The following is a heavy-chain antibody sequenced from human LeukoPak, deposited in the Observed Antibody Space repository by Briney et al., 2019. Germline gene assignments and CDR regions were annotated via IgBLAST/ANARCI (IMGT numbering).Heavy chain of an antibody. CDR3: ARDFAFDI. Sequence: SETLSLTCTVSGGSISLYYWSWIRQPPGKGLEWIAYIYPTGTTNYNPSLRSRVTISVDTPKNQFSLKVNSVTAADMAVYYCARDFAFDIWGQGTMVTVSS. V-gene: IGHV4-4*08. CDR2: IYPTGTT. CDR1: GGSISLYY. J-gene: IGHJ3*02.